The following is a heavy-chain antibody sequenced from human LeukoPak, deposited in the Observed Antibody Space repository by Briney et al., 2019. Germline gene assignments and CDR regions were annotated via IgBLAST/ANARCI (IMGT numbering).Heavy chain of an antibody. CDR3: ARGFAARYCSGGGCYSD. Sequence: GGSLRLSCAASGFTLSDFWMSWVRQAPGEGLEWVANMNEDGSDKNYVDSVKGRFTISRDDAKNSLHLQMNSLRAEDTAVYYCARGFAARYCSGGGCYSDWGQGTLVTVSS. CDR1: GFTLSDFW. D-gene: IGHD2-15*01. CDR2: MNEDGSDK. J-gene: IGHJ4*02. V-gene: IGHV3-7*01.